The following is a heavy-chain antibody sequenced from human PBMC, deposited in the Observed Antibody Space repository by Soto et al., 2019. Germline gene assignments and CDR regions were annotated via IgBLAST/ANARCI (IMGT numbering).Heavy chain of an antibody. CDR3: ARGGSGWLIFDY. Sequence: KSSETLSLTCTVSGGSISSYYWSWIRQPPGKGLEWIGYIYYSGSTNYNPSLKSRVTISVDTSKNQFSLKLSSVTAADTAVYYCARGGSGWLIFDYWGQGTLVTVSS. CDR2: IYYSGST. CDR1: GGSISSYY. D-gene: IGHD6-19*01. J-gene: IGHJ4*02. V-gene: IGHV4-59*01.